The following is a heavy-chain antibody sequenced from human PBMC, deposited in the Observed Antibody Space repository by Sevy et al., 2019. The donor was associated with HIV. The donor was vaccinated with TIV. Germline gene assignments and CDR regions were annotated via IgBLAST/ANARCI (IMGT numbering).Heavy chain of an antibody. D-gene: IGHD6-13*01. CDR2: IRSKGYGGTA. CDR3: ARGRQQLGY. J-gene: IGHJ4*02. CDR1: GFTFGDYV. V-gene: IGHV3-49*03. Sequence: GGSLRLSCTGSGFTFGDYVMSWFRQAPGKGLEWVGCIRSKGYGGTAEYAASVKGRFIISRDDSKSIAYLQMNSLNAEDTAVYYCARGRQQLGYWGQGTLVTVSS.